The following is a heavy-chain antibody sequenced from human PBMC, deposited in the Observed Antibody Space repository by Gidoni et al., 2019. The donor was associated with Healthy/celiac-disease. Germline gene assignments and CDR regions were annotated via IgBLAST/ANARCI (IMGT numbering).Heavy chain of an antibody. CDR3: ARASFRYSYALGY. Sequence: QVQLQQWGAGLLKPSETLSLTCAVYGGSFSGYYWSWIRQPPGKGLEWIGEINHSGSTNYNPSLKSRVTISVDTSKNQFSLKLSSVTAADTAVYYCARASFRYSYALGYWGQGTPVTVSS. CDR1: GGSFSGYY. J-gene: IGHJ4*02. V-gene: IGHV4-34*01. D-gene: IGHD5-18*01. CDR2: INHSGST.